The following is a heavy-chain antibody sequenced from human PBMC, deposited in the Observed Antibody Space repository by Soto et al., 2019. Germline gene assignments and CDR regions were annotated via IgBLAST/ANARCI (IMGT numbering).Heavy chain of an antibody. CDR2: IIPIFGTA. CDR1: GGTFSSYA. J-gene: IGHJ3*02. V-gene: IGHV1-69*12. Sequence: QVQLVQSGAEVKKPGSSVKVSCKASGGTFSSYAISWVRQAPGQGLEWMGGIIPIFGTANYAQKFQGRVTITADESTSTAYMELSSLRSEDTAVYYCARDGDCGGDCYSGAFDIWGQGTMVTVSS. D-gene: IGHD2-21*02. CDR3: ARDGDCGGDCYSGAFDI.